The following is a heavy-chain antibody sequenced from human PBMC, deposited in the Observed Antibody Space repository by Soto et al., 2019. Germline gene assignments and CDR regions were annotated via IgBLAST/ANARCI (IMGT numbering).Heavy chain of an antibody. V-gene: IGHV3-30-3*01. CDR1: GFIFSSYA. CDR3: ARDSLRGGSGGWFDP. Sequence: QVQLVESGGGVVQPGRSLRLSCAASGFIFSSYAMHWVHQAPGKGLEWVAVISYDGSNKYYADSVKGRFTISRDNSKNTLYLQMNSLRAEDTAVYYCARDSLRGGSGGWFDPWGQGTLVTVSS. CDR2: ISYDGSNK. J-gene: IGHJ5*02. D-gene: IGHD1-26*01.